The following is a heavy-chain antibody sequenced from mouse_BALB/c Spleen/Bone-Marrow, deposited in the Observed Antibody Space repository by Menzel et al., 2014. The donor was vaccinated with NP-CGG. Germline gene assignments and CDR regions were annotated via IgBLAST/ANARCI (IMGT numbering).Heavy chain of an antibody. J-gene: IGHJ4*01. CDR3: TRRSLLSDYYSMDY. V-gene: IGHV1S81*02. CDR1: GYTFTSYY. Sequence: VQGVESGAELVEPGASVKLSCKASGYTFTSYYLYWVKQRPGQGLEWIGEINPSNGGTNFNERFKSKASLTVDKSSSTAYMQLNSLTSEDSAVYYCTRRSLLSDYYSMDYWGQGTSVTVSS. D-gene: IGHD2-10*01. CDR2: INPSNGGT.